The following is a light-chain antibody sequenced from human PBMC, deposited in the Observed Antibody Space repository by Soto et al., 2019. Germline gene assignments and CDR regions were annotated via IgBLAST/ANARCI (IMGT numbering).Light chain of an antibody. CDR3: QQYNSYSPWT. Sequence: DIQMTQSPSTLSASVGDRVTITCRARRSISSWLAWYQQKPGKAPKLLIYDASSLESGVPSRFSGSGSGTEFTLTISSLQPDDFATYYCQQYNSYSPWTFGQGTKVEIK. J-gene: IGKJ1*01. V-gene: IGKV1-5*01. CDR2: DAS. CDR1: RSISSW.